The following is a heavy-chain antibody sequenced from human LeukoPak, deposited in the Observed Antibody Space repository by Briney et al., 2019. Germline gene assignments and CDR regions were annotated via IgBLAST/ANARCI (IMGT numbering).Heavy chain of an antibody. V-gene: IGHV3-7*01. D-gene: IGHD3-22*01. Sequence: PGGSLRLSCAASGFTFSTYWMIWVRQAPGKGLEWVANIKPDGSEKYYVDSVRGRFTISRDNAKNSLYLQMNSLRAEDTAVYYCAKYDSGGYYYDYWGQGILVTVSS. CDR2: IKPDGSEK. CDR1: GFTFSTYW. J-gene: IGHJ4*02. CDR3: AKYDSGGYYYDY.